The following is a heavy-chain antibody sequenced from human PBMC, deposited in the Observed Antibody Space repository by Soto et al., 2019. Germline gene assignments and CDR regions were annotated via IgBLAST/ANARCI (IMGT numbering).Heavy chain of an antibody. CDR2: ISGSGGST. D-gene: IGHD3-3*01. Sequence: GGSLRLSCAASGFTFSSYAMNWVRQAPGKGLEWVSAISGSGGSTYYADSVKGRFTISRDNSKNTLYLQMNSLRAEDTAVYYCAKVGTKMTYYDFWSGYSAFDYWGQGTLVTVSS. CDR3: AKVGTKMTYYDFWSGYSAFDY. J-gene: IGHJ4*02. V-gene: IGHV3-23*01. CDR1: GFTFSSYA.